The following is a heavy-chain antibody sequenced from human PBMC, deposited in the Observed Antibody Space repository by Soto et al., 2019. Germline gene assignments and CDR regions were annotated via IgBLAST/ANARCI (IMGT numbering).Heavy chain of an antibody. CDR1: GGSFNSYS. V-gene: IGHV4-34*01. CDR3: ARGHKKQLVRSGGWFDP. J-gene: IGHJ5*02. Sequence: PSETLSLTCAVYGGSFNSYSWSWIRQPPGKGLEWTGEINYSGSTNYNPSLKSRVTISVDTSKNQFSLKLSSVTVADTAVYYCARGHKKQLVRSGGWFDPWGQGTLVTVSS. D-gene: IGHD6-13*01. CDR2: INYSGST.